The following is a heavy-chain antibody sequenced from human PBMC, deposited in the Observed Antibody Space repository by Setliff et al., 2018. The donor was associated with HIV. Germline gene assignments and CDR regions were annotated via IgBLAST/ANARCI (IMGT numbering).Heavy chain of an antibody. D-gene: IGHD5-18*01. CDR2: IYHSGST. Sequence: SETLSLTCAVSGGSISSSNWWSWVRQPPGKGLEWIGQIYHSGSTNYNPSLKSRVTISLDKSKNQFSLKLNSVTAADTAVYYCARDSGYSYGAYDAFDIWGQGTMVT. CDR3: ARDSGYSYGAYDAFDI. J-gene: IGHJ3*02. V-gene: IGHV4-4*02. CDR1: GGSISSSNW.